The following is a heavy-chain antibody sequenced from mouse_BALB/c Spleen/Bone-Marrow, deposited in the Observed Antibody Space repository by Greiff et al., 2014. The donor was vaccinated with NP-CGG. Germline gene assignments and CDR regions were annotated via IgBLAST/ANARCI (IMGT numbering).Heavy chain of an antibody. V-gene: IGHV3-2*02. D-gene: IGHD2-2*01. CDR2: ISYSGST. Sequence: EVQRVESGPGLVKPSQSLSLTCTVTGYSITSDYAWNWIRQFPGNKLEWMGYISYSGSTSYNPSLKSRISITRDTSKNQFFLQLYSVTTEDTATYYCARLGLHGWYFDVWGAGTTVTVSS. J-gene: IGHJ1*01. CDR1: GYSITSDYA. CDR3: ARLGLHGWYFDV.